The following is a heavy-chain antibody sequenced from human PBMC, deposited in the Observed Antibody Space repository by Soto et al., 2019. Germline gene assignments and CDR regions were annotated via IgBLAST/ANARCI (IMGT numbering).Heavy chain of an antibody. Sequence: KTSETLSLTCTVSGDSIRSQSYYWGWIRQPPGKGLEWIGNIYYSGNTYYNPSLKSRVTISVDTPKNQFSLKLRSVTAADTAVYYCARLGFSGYRVDDNWFDPWGQGTLVTVSS. D-gene: IGHD5-12*01. CDR2: IYYSGNT. V-gene: IGHV4-39*01. CDR1: GDSIRSQSYY. J-gene: IGHJ5*02. CDR3: ARLGFSGYRVDDNWFDP.